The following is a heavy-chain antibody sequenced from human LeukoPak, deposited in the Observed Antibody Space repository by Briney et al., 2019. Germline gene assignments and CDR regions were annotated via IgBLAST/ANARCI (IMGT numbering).Heavy chain of an antibody. J-gene: IGHJ5*02. CDR3: ARDAAAGTSQWFDP. D-gene: IGHD6-13*01. CDR1: GGSISSYY. V-gene: IGHV4-4*07. Sequence: SETLSLTCIVSGGSISSYYWSWIRQPAGKGLEWIGRIYTSGSTNYNPSLKSRLTMSVDTSKNQFSLKLSSVTAADTAVYYCARDAAAGTSQWFDPWGQGTLVTVSS. CDR2: IYTSGST.